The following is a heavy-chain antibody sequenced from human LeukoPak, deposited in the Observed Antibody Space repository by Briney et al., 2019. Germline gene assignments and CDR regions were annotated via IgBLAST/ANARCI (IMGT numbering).Heavy chain of an antibody. D-gene: IGHD3-3*01. Sequence: PGGSLRLSCAASGFTFSNAWMSWVRQAPGKGLEWVGRIKSKTDGGTTDYAAPVKGRFTISRDDSKNTLYLQMNSLKTEDTAVYYCTTYDNPPFWSGYFGIPPAQFRDYWGQGTLVTVSS. J-gene: IGHJ4*02. V-gene: IGHV3-15*01. CDR1: GFTFSNAW. CDR2: IKSKTDGGTT. CDR3: TTYDNPPFWSGYFGIPPAQFRDY.